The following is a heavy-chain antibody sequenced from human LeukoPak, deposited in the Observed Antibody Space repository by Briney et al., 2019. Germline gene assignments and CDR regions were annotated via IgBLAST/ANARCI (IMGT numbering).Heavy chain of an antibody. Sequence: ASVKVSCKASGYTFTDYYLHWVRQAPGQGFEWMGWINPNTGGTNYAQNFQGRVTMTRDTSISTAYMELSRLRSDDTAVYYCAREFNLLPAARPIECHMDVCDKVSTVSVSS. J-gene: IGHJ6*03. CDR3: AREFNLLPAARPIECHMDV. D-gene: IGHD6-6*01. CDR1: GYTFTDYY. V-gene: IGHV1-2*02. CDR2: INPNTGGT.